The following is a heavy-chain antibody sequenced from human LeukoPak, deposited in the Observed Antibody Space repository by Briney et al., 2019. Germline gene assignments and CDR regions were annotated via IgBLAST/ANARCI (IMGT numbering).Heavy chain of an antibody. CDR1: GFTFSSYW. CDR3: TRAFGWSGYYDY. CDR2: INSDGRSK. Sequence: SGGSLRLSCAAPGFTFSSYWMNWVRHAPGKGLVWVSRINSDGRSKKYADSVKGRFTIYRDNDKNNLYLQMNSLRAEDTAVYYCTRAFGWSGYYDYWGQGTLVTVSS. D-gene: IGHD3-3*01. J-gene: IGHJ4*02. V-gene: IGHV3-74*03.